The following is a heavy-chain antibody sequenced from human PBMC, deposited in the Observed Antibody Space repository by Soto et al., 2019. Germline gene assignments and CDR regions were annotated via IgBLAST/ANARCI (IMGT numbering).Heavy chain of an antibody. CDR2: ISAYNGNT. CDR3: ARVVGALGHWFDP. J-gene: IGHJ5*02. D-gene: IGHD1-26*01. CDR1: GYHLTSYG. Sequence: VQLVQAGGGGKKPGASVKGFFKASGYHLTSYGISWVRQAPGQGLEWMGRISAYNGNTNYAQKLQGRVTMTTDTSTSTAYMELRSLRSDDTAVYYCARVVGALGHWFDPWGQGTLVTVSS. V-gene: IGHV1-18*01.